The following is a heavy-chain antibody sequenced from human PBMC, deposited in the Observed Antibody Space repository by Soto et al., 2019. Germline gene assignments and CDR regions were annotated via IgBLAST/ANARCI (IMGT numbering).Heavy chain of an antibody. J-gene: IGHJ3*02. V-gene: IGHV4-59*01. CDR1: GGSISSYY. Sequence: PSETMCLSCTVSGGSISSYYWSWIRQPTGKGLEWIGYIYYSGSTNYNPSLKSRVTISVDTSKNQFSLKLSSVTAADTAMYYCTRDDNSWWGSPNAFDIWGQGTMVTVSS. CDR2: IYYSGST. D-gene: IGHD3-16*01. CDR3: TRDDNSWWGSPNAFDI.